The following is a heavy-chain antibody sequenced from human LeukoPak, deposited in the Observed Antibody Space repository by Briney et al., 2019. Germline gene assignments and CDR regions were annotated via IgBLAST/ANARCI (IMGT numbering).Heavy chain of an antibody. CDR3: ARESGGRTGGKTFDY. Sequence: ASVKVSCKASGYTFTEYYTHWVRPVPSQGLEWMGIFRPSGTTTVYPLELQGRVTLTRDTSTSTVCMELSNLTSADTAVYFCARESGGRTGGKTFDYWGQGTLVTVSS. V-gene: IGHV1-46*01. D-gene: IGHD1-26*01. CDR1: GYTFTEYY. CDR2: FRPSGTTT. J-gene: IGHJ4*02.